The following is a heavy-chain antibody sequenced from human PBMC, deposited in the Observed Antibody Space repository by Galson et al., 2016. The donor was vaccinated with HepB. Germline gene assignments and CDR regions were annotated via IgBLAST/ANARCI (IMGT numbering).Heavy chain of an antibody. CDR2: INPHSGST. D-gene: IGHD3-22*01. Sequence: SVKVSCKASGNTFTGDYLHWVRQAPGPGLEWMGRINPHSGSTVYEQKFRGRITMTRDTAIGTAYMELNRLTSDDTAVYFCASSGYYSDLNYWGQGTLVTVSS. CDR1: GNTFTGDY. V-gene: IGHV1-2*06. J-gene: IGHJ4*02. CDR3: ASSGYYSDLNY.